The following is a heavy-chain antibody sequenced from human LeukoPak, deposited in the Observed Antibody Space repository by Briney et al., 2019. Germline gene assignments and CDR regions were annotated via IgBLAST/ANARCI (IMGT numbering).Heavy chain of an antibody. D-gene: IGHD6-13*01. Sequence: PGGSLRLSCAASGFTFTTYGMHWVRQAPGKGLEWVAVISYDGSTKYYADSVKGRFSISRDSSKNTLYLQMNSLRVEDTAVYYCARVSRGSSWSYSFDYWGQGTLVTVSS. CDR3: ARVSRGSSWSYSFDY. CDR1: GFTFTTYG. V-gene: IGHV3-30*03. J-gene: IGHJ4*02. CDR2: ISYDGSTK.